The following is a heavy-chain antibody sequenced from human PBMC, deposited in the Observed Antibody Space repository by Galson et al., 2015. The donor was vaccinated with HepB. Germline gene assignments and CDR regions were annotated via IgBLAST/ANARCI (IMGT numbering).Heavy chain of an antibody. J-gene: IGHJ5*02. CDR1: GYTFTSYD. V-gene: IGHV1-8*01. Sequence: SVKVSCKASGYTFTSYDINWVRQAAGQGLEWMGWMNPNSGNTGYAQKFHGRVTMTRNTSISTAYMELSSLRSEDTAVYYCASLYYDFWSGLNWFDTWGPGTLVPLSS. CDR2: MNPNSGNT. D-gene: IGHD3-3*01. CDR3: ASLYYDFWSGLNWFDT.